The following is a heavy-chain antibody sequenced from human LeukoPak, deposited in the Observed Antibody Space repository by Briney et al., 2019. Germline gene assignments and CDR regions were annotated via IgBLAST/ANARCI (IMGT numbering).Heavy chain of an antibody. CDR2: INPNSGGI. CDR3: AALGNYSPRFDY. J-gene: IGHJ4*02. Sequence: ASVKVSCKASGYTFTGYYMHWVRQAPGQGLEWMGRINPNSGGINYAQKFQGRVTMTRDTSISTAYMELSRLRSDDTAVYYCAALGNYSPRFDYWGQGTLVTVSS. CDR1: GYTFTGYY. V-gene: IGHV1-2*06. D-gene: IGHD4-11*01.